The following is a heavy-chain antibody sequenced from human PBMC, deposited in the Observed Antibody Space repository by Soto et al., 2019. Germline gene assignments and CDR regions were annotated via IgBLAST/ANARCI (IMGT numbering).Heavy chain of an antibody. J-gene: IGHJ4*02. D-gene: IGHD2-21*02. CDR3: ARGGGGDWRLFDY. CDR2: IIPILGIA. Sequence: QVQLVQSGAEVKKPGSSVKVSCKASGGTFSSYTISWVRQAAGQGLEWMGRIIPILGIANYAQKFQGRVTITADKSTSTAYMELSSLRSEDTAVYYCARGGGGDWRLFDYWGQGTLVTVSS. CDR1: GGTFSSYT. V-gene: IGHV1-69*02.